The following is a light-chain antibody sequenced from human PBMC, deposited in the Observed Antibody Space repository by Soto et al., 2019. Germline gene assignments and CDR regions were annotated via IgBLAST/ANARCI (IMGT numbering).Light chain of an antibody. CDR1: QSVLYSSNNKNY. V-gene: IGKV4-1*01. CDR3: QQYFSTPRT. CDR2: WAS. Sequence: DIVMTQSPDSLAVSLGERATINCKSSQSVLYSSNNKNYLAWYQQKPGQPPKLLIYWASTRESGVPDRFSGSGSGTDFTLTISSLQAEDVAVYYCQQYFSTPRTLGQGTKVELK. J-gene: IGKJ1*01.